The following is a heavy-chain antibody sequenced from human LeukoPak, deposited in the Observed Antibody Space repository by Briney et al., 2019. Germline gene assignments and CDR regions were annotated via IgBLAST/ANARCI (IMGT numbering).Heavy chain of an antibody. CDR1: GFSITTSGVG. CDR2: IYSDDDK. CDR3: AHRPPEERQVPGVFNY. Sequence: ESGPTLFNPTEPLTLTSTFSGFSITTSGVGGGGMGQPQEKALEWLALIYSDDDKRYSPSLKSSLTITKDTSKHQLVLTMPNMDPVDTATYYCAHRPPEERQVPGVFNYWGQGTLVTVSS. J-gene: IGHJ4*02. D-gene: IGHD1-26*01. V-gene: IGHV2-5*02.